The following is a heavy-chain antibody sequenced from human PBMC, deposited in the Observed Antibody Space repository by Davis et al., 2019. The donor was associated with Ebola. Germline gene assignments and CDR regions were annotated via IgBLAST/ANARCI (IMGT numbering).Heavy chain of an antibody. V-gene: IGHV3-9*01. CDR1: GFTFDDYA. Sequence: PGGSLRLSCAASGFTFDDYAMHWVRQVPGKGLEWVSGINWDSSSRVYVDSVKGRFTISRDNAKNSLYLQMNSLRTEDTALYYCAKAPFLEGAFDMWGQGTMVTVSS. CDR3: AKAPFLEGAFDM. J-gene: IGHJ3*02. CDR2: INWDSSSR.